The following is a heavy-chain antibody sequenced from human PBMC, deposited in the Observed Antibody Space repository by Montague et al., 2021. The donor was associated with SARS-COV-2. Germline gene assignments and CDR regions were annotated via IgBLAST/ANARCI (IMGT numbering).Heavy chain of an antibody. CDR1: GGSISSYY. D-gene: IGHD3-22*01. CDR2: IYYSGST. V-gene: IGHV4-59*01. Sequence: ETLSLTCTVSGGSISSYYWSWIRQPPGKGLEWIGYIYYSGSTNYNPSLKSRVTISVDTSKNQFSLKLSSVTAADTAVYYCARGSHYYDSSGYYFDYWGQGTLVTVSS. CDR3: ARGSHYYDSSGYYFDY. J-gene: IGHJ4*02.